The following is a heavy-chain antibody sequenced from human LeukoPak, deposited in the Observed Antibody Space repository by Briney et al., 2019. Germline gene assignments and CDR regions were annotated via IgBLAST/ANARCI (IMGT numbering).Heavy chain of an antibody. CDR1: GGSFSGYY. CDR2: INHSGST. D-gene: IGHD2-2*01. J-gene: IGHJ4*02. V-gene: IGHV4-34*01. Sequence: SETLSLTCAVYGGSFSGYYWSWIRQPPGKGLEWIEEINHSGSTNYSPSLKSRVTISVDTSTNQFSLKLSSVTAADTAVYYCARGWWGYCSSTGCYSSIAARPFDYWGQGTLVTVSS. CDR3: ARGWWGYCSSTGCYSSIAARPFDY.